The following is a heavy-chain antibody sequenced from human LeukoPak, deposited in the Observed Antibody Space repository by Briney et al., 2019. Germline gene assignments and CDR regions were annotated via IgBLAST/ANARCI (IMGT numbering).Heavy chain of an antibody. D-gene: IGHD3-10*01. J-gene: IGHJ4*02. CDR3: AKDLLGSYYGSGRIDY. Sequence: HPGGSLRLSCAASGFTFSSYGMSWVRQAPGKGLEWVSFISGSGTSRYLADSVKGRFTISRDSAQNSLFLQMNSLRAEDTAVYYCAKDLLGSYYGSGRIDYWGQGTLVTVSS. V-gene: IGHV3-48*04. CDR2: ISGSGTSR. CDR1: GFTFSSYG.